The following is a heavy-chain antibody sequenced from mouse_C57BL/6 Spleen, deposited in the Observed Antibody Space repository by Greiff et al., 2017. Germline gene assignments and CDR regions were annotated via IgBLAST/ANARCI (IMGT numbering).Heavy chain of an antibody. CDR1: GYTFTSYW. J-gene: IGHJ2*01. CDR3: ARRGGYYFDY. Sequence: QVQLQQPGAELVMPGASVKLSCKASGYTFTSYWMHWVKQRPGQGLEWIGEIDPSDSYTNYNQKFKGKSTLTVDKSSSTAYMQLSSLTSEDSAVYYGARRGGYYFDYWGQGTTLTVSS. V-gene: IGHV1-69*01. D-gene: IGHD1-1*02. CDR2: IDPSDSYT.